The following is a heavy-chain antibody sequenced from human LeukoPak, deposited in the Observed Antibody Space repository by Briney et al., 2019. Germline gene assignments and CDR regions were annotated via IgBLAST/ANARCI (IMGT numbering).Heavy chain of an antibody. J-gene: IGHJ4*02. CDR1: GFTFSSYG. CDR2: IWYDGSNK. V-gene: IGHV3-33*01. Sequence: GRPLRLSCAASGFTFSSYGMHWVRQAPGKGLGWVAVIWYDGSNKYYADSVKGRFTISRDNSKNTLYLQMNSLRAEDTAVYYCAAQFNDILTGYYNRPFDYWGQGTLVTVSS. CDR3: AAQFNDILTGYYNRPFDY. D-gene: IGHD3-9*01.